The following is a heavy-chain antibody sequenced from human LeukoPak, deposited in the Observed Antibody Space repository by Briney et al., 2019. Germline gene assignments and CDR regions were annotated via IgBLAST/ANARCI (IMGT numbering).Heavy chain of an antibody. CDR3: ARLQATVTSNWFDP. CDR1: GFTFSSYA. Sequence: GGSLRLSCAASGFTFSSYAMSWARQAPGKGLEWVSAISGSGGSTYYADSVKGRFTISRDNSKNTLYLQMNSLRAEDTAVYYCARLQATVTSNWFDPWGQGTLATVSS. J-gene: IGHJ5*02. V-gene: IGHV3-23*01. D-gene: IGHD4-17*01. CDR2: ISGSGGST.